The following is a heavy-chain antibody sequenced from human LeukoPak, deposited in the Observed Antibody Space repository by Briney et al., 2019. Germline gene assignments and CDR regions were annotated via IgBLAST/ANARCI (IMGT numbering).Heavy chain of an antibody. CDR3: ARDRYYYDTSGYWGREENSYYYYGMDV. J-gene: IGHJ6*02. CDR2: ISYDGSNK. V-gene: IGHV3-30-3*01. Sequence: GGSLRLSCAASGFTFSSYAMHWDRQAPGKGLEWVAVISYDGSNKYYADSVKGRFTISRDKSKNTLYLQMNSLRAEDTAVYFCARDRYYYDTSGYWGREENSYYYYGMDVWGRGTTVTVFS. D-gene: IGHD3-22*01. CDR1: GFTFSSYA.